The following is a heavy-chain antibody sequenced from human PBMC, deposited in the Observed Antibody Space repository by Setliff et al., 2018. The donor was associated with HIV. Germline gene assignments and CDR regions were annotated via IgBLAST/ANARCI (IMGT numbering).Heavy chain of an antibody. CDR1: GYTFTSYG. CDR2: ISAYNGNT. CDR3: ARVSYDSSGYYFNQVGNYCYYYMDV. Sequence: ASVKVSCKASGYTFTSYGISWVRQAPGQGLEWMGWISAYNGNTNYAQKLQGRVTMTTDTSTSTAYMELRSLRSDDTAVYYCARVSYDSSGYYFNQVGNYCYYYMDVWGKGTTVTVSS. J-gene: IGHJ6*03. D-gene: IGHD3-22*01. V-gene: IGHV1-18*01.